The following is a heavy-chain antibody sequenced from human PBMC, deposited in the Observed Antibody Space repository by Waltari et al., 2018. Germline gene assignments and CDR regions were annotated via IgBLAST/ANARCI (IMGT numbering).Heavy chain of an antibody. V-gene: IGHV4-38-2*02. CDR3: ASSSPMGATTVTTWTPGYYYYYMDV. CDR2: IYHSGST. D-gene: IGHD4-17*01. CDR1: GYSISSGYY. J-gene: IGHJ6*03. Sequence: QVQLQESGPGLVKPSETLSLTCTVSGYSISSGYYWGWIRQPPGKGLEWSGSIYHSGSTYYSPSLKSRVTISVDTSKNQFSLKLSSVTAADTAVYYCASSSPMGATTVTTWTPGYYYYYMDVWGKGTTVTVSS.